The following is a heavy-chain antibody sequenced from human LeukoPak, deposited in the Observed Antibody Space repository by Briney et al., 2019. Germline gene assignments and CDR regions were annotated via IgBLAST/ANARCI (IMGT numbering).Heavy chain of an antibody. J-gene: IGHJ4*02. CDR1: GFTFSSYS. CDR3: ARELQQLVRGVFDY. Sequence: LRLSCAASGFTFSSYSMNWVRQAPGKGLEGIGRIYTSGSTNYNPSLKSRVTMSVDTSKNQFSLKLSSVTAADTAVYYCARELQQLVRGVFDYWGQGTLVTVSS. V-gene: IGHV4-4*07. CDR2: IYTSGST. D-gene: IGHD6-13*01.